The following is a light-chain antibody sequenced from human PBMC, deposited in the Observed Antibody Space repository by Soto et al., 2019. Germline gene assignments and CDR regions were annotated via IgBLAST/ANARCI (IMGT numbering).Light chain of an antibody. V-gene: IGKV4-1*01. CDR1: RSVLYPSDKRNY. CDR2: WAS. J-gene: IGKJ2*01. CDR3: QQYYESAHT. Sequence: DIVMTQSPDSLAVSLGVRATITCKSSRSVLYPSDKRNYFAWYQQKPGQPPKLLLYWASTRESGVTARFTGSGYGTDFTLTINSVQAEEVAVYFCQQYYESAHTFGEGTKLEL.